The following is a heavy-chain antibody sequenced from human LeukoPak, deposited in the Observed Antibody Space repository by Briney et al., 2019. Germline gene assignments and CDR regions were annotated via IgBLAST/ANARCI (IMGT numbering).Heavy chain of an antibody. CDR1: GFTFDDYA. Sequence: GGSLRLSCAASGFTFDDYAMHWVRQAPGKGLEWVSFITWDGDTTYYADSVKGRFTISRDNGKNSLYLQMNSLRAEDSALYYCVKDDCSTTSCSGGGIWGQGTLVTVSS. CDR3: VKDDCSTTSCSGGGI. D-gene: IGHD2-2*01. CDR2: ITWDGDTT. J-gene: IGHJ4*02. V-gene: IGHV3-43D*03.